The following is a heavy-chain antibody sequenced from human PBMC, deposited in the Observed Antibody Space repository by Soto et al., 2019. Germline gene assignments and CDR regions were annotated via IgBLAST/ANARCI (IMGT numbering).Heavy chain of an antibody. CDR2: IYGDNDK. J-gene: IGHJ4*02. D-gene: IGHD4-17*01. Sequence: QITLKESGPSPVKPTQTLTVTCTFSGFSLSNSGVGVAWIRQPPGKALEWLALIYGDNDKRYSPSLKTRLTTTXXXSXXPVVLTMTNMDPVDTATYYCAHCTLHDYGDYDPGTSHVFASWGQGTLVTVSS. CDR3: AHCTLHDYGDYDPGTSHVFAS. CDR1: GFSLSNSGVG. V-gene: IGHV2-5*02.